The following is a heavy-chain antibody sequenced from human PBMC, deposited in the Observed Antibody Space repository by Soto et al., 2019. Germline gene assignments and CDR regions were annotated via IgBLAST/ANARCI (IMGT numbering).Heavy chain of an antibody. CDR2: ISGSGGST. V-gene: IGHV3-23*01. CDR3: AKGGGYYPSYFDY. Sequence: PGRAVRLSCAASGFTFSIYAMSWVRQAPGKGLEWVSAISGSGGSTYYADSVKGRFTISRDNSKNTLYLQMNSLRAEDTAVYYCAKGGGYYPSYFDYWGQGTLVTVSS. CDR1: GFTFSIYA. D-gene: IGHD3-22*01. J-gene: IGHJ4*02.